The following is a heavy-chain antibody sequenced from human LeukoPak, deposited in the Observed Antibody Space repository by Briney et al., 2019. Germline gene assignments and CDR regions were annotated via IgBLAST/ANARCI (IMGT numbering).Heavy chain of an antibody. D-gene: IGHD2/OR15-2a*01. V-gene: IGHV3-21*01. CDR1: GFTFSSYS. CDR3: ATLWIDSSINWFDP. CDR2: ISSSSSYI. Sequence: PGGSLRLSCAASGFTFSSYSMNWVRQAPGKGLEWVSSISSSSSYIYYADSVKGRFTISRDNAKNSLYLQMNSLRAEDTAVYYCATLWIDSSINWFDPWGQGTLVTVSS. J-gene: IGHJ5*02.